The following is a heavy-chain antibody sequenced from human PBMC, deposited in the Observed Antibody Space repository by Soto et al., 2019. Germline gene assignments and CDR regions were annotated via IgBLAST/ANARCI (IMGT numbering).Heavy chain of an antibody. Sequence: GGSLRLSCAASGFTFGSYAMSWVRQAPGKGLEWVSAISGSGGSTYYADSVKGRFTISRDNSKNTLYLQMNSLRAEDTAVYYCAKEQKRWLQSTPFDYWGQGTLVTVSS. V-gene: IGHV3-23*01. D-gene: IGHD5-12*01. J-gene: IGHJ4*02. CDR3: AKEQKRWLQSTPFDY. CDR2: ISGSGGST. CDR1: GFTFGSYA.